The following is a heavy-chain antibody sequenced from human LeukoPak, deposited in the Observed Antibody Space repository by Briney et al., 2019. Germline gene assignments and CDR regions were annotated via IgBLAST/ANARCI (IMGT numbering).Heavy chain of an antibody. D-gene: IGHD4-17*01. CDR3: ARDPDIYGDHITIDY. CDR2: IYSGGST. J-gene: IGHJ4*02. V-gene: IGHV3-66*01. CDR1: GFTVSSNY. Sequence: GGPLRLSCAASGFTVSSNYMSWVRQAPGKGLEWVSVIYSGGSTYYADSVKGRFTISRDNSKNTLYLQMNSLRAEDTAVYYCARDPDIYGDHITIDYWGQGTLVTVSS.